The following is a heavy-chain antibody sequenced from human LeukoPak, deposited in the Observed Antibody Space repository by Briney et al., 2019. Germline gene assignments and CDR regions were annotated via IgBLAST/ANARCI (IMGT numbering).Heavy chain of an antibody. CDR1: GFIFSDAW. V-gene: IGHV3-15*01. CDR2: IKSKASGGTT. D-gene: IGHD2-2*01. Sequence: GGSLRLSCTASGFIFSDAWMTWVRQAPGQGPEWVGRIKSKASGGTTDYASPVKGRFTISRDDSENTLYLQMNSLRTDDTAVYYCSKDLPHTRAWALKYWGQGALVTVSS. J-gene: IGHJ4*02. CDR3: SKDLPHTRAWALKY.